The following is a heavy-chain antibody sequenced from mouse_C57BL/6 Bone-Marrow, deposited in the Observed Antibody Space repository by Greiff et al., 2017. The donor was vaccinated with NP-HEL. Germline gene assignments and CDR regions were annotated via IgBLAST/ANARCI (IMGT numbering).Heavy chain of an antibody. V-gene: IGHV1-66*01. D-gene: IGHD2-4*01. J-gene: IGHJ2*01. Sequence: QVQLQQSGPELVKPGASVKISCKASGYSFTSYYIHWVKQRPGQGLEWIGWIYPGSGNTKYNEKFKGKATLTADTSSSTAYMQLSSLTSEDSAVYYGARGVNYDYDDYFDYWGQGTTLTVSS. CDR3: ARGVNYDYDDYFDY. CDR2: IYPGSGNT. CDR1: GYSFTSYY.